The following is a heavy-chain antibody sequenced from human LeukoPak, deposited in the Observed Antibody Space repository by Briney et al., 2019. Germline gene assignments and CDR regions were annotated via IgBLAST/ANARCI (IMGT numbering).Heavy chain of an antibody. V-gene: IGHV4-38-2*02. D-gene: IGHD6-25*01. J-gene: IGHJ4*02. CDR3: ARAGGVKTAALDLDY. CDR1: GYSISSGYY. CDR2: IYHSENT. Sequence: SETLSLTCTVSGYSISSGYYWGWIRQPPGKGLEWIGSIYHSENTYYNPSLKSRVTISVDTSKNQFSLKLSSVTAADTAVYYCARAGGVKTAALDLDYWGQGTLVTVSS.